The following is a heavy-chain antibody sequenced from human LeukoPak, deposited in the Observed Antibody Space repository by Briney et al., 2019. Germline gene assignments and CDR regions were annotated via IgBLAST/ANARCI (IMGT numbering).Heavy chain of an antibody. D-gene: IGHD6-19*01. V-gene: IGHV1-69*04. Sequence: ASVKVSCKASGGTFSSYAISWVRQAPGQGLEWMGRIIPILGIANYAQKYQGRVTITADKSTSTAYMELSSLRSEDTAVYYCESSSSGNDYWGQGTLVTVSS. CDR1: GGTFSSYA. J-gene: IGHJ4*02. CDR2: IIPILGIA. CDR3: ESSSSGNDY.